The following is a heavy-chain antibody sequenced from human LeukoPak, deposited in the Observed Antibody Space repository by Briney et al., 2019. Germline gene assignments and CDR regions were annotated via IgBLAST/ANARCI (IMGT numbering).Heavy chain of an antibody. CDR1: GFTVSSNY. V-gene: IGHV3-23*01. Sequence: GGSLRLSCAASGFTVSSNYMSWVRQAPGRGLEWVSAISASGDVTFYADSLRGRLTISRDNSKSTLYLQMNGLRAEDTAIFYCAKSLFTSATGTGRAFHIWGQGTRVTVSS. CDR3: AKSLFTSATGTGRAFHI. J-gene: IGHJ3*02. D-gene: IGHD1-1*01. CDR2: ISASGDVT.